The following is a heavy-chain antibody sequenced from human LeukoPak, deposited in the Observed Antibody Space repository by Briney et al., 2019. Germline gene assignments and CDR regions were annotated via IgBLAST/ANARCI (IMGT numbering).Heavy chain of an antibody. J-gene: IGHJ6*03. CDR2: TYYNSKWYN. CDR1: GDSVSSNSAA. V-gene: IGHV6-1*01. Sequence: SQTLSLTCAISGDSVSSNSAAWNWIRQSPSRGLEWLGRTYYNSKWYNDYAVSVKSRISINPDTSKNQFSLQLISVTHEDTAVYYCARGRGEMTTITGYYYYFMDVWGKGTTVTVSS. CDR3: ARGRGEMTTITGYYYYFMDV. D-gene: IGHD5-24*01.